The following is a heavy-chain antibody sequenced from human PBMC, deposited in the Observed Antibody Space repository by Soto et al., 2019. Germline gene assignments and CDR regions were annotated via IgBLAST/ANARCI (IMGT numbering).Heavy chain of an antibody. V-gene: IGHV1-2*04. D-gene: IGHD5-18*01. J-gene: IGHJ6*02. Sequence: GASVKVAGKAAGYAFTNYDINWLRQATGQGLEWMGWINPNSGGTNYAQKFQGWVTMTRDTSISTAYMELSRLRSDDTAVYYCATDGSYGSYYYGMDVWGQGTTVTVSS. CDR2: INPNSGGT. CDR3: ATDGSYGSYYYGMDV. CDR1: GYAFTNYD.